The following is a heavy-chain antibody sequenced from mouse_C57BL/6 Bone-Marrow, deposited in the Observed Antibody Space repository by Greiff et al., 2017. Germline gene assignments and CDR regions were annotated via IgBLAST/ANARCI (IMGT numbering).Heavy chain of an antibody. CDR3: ASDYYGYFDV. Sequence: EVQLVESGGGLVQSGRSLRLSCATSGFTFSEFYMEWVRQAPGKGLEWIAASRNKANDYTTEYSASVKGRFIVSRDTSQSILYLQMHALRADDTAIYYCASDYYGYFDVWGTGTTVTVSS. CDR2: SRNKANDYTT. CDR1: GFTFSEFY. J-gene: IGHJ1*03. V-gene: IGHV7-1*01.